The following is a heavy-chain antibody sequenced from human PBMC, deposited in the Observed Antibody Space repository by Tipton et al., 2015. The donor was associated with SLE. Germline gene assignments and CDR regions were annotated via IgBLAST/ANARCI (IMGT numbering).Heavy chain of an antibody. D-gene: IGHD4-11*01. CDR2: IYTNENT. J-gene: IGHJ2*01. CDR1: GGSISSYY. V-gene: IGHV4-4*07. CDR3: AREFLNPVTTVHYYFDL. Sequence: LRLSCTVSGGSISSYYWSWIRQPAGGGLEWIGRIYTNENTNYKPSLKSRVPMSVDTSKNHFSLKLISVTAADTAVYYCAREFLNPVTTVHYYFDLWGRGTLVTVSS.